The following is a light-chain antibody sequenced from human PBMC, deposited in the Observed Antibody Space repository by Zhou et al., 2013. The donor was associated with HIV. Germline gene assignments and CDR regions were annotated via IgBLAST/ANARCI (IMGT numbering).Light chain of an antibody. CDR3: QQSSTTPYT. CDR2: DAS. CDR1: QSVSSY. Sequence: EIVLTQSPATLSLSPGERATLSCRASQSVSSYLAWYQQKPGQAPRLLIYDASNRATGIPARFSGSGSGTDFTLTISSLEPEDFAVYYCQQSSTTPYTFGQGTKLDIK. V-gene: IGKV3-11*01. J-gene: IGKJ2*01.